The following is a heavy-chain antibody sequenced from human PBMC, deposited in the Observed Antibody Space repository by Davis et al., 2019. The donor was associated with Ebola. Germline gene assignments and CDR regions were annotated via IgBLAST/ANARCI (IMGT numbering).Heavy chain of an antibody. CDR1: GFTFSNYA. CDR3: ARDSRGGGVTSKQHQH. CDR2: IAYDGSTE. Sequence: PGGSLTLSCAASGFTFSNYAMDWVRQAPGKGLEWVAVIAYDGSTEYYGDSVKGRFTISRDNSKNMVYLQMNSLRAEDTAVYYCARDSRGGGVTSKQHQHWGQGTLVTVSS. J-gene: IGHJ1*01. V-gene: IGHV3-30-3*01. D-gene: IGHD2-8*02.